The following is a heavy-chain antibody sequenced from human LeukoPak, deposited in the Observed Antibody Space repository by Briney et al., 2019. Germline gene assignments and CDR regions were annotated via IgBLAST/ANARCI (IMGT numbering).Heavy chain of an antibody. D-gene: IGHD2-21*02. J-gene: IGHJ6*02. CDR1: GGTFSSYA. V-gene: IGHV1-69*04. Sequence: SVKVSCKASGGTFSSYAISWVRQAPGQGLEWMGRIIPILGIANYAQKFRGRVTITADKSTSTACMELSSLRSEDPAVYYCARVIGDDDSPYYYGMDVWGQGTTVTVSS. CDR2: IIPILGIA. CDR3: ARVIGDDDSPYYYGMDV.